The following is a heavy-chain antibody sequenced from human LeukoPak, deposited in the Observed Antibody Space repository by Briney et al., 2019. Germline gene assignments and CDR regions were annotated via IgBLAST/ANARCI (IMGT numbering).Heavy chain of an antibody. D-gene: IGHD6-13*01. J-gene: IGHJ4*02. CDR1: GFSLSIYW. Sequence: PGGSLRLSCAASGFSLSIYWMGWVRQAPGKGLEWVSNIKEDGSESYYVGSVKGRFTISRDNAKNSLYLQVNSLRAEDTATYYCVRADFRGSSWDFAYWGQGALVTVSS. V-gene: IGHV3-7*04. CDR3: VRADFRGSSWDFAY. CDR2: IKEDGSES.